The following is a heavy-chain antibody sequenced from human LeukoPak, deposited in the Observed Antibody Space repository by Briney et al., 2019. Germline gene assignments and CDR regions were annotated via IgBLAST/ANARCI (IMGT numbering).Heavy chain of an antibody. V-gene: IGHV4-34*01. CDR1: GGSFSGYY. Sequence: SETLSLTCAVYGGSFSGYYWSWIRQPPGKGLEWIGEINHSGSTNYNPSLKSRVTISVDTSKNQFSLKLSSVTAADTAVYYCASQRAAAGRGRFDYWGQGTLVTVSS. J-gene: IGHJ4*02. CDR2: INHSGST. D-gene: IGHD6-13*01. CDR3: ASQRAAAGRGRFDY.